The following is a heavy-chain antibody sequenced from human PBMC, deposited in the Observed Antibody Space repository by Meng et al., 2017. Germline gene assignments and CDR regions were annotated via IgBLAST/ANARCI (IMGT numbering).Heavy chain of an antibody. J-gene: IGHJ4*02. D-gene: IGHD1-26*01. V-gene: IGHV3-21*01. CDR1: GFTFSSYS. CDR3: ARTPVGSFDY. CDR2: ISSSSSYI. Sequence: EVQLVEAGGGLVKPGGYRSLSCAAAGFTFSSYSMNWVRQAPGKGLEWVSSISSSSSYIYYADSVKGRFTISRDNAKNSLYLQMNSLRAEDTAVYYCARTPVGSFDYWGQGTLVTVSS.